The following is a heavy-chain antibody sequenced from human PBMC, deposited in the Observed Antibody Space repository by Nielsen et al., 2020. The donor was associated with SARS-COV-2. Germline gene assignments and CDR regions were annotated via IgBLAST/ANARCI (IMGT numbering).Heavy chain of an antibody. CDR3: AKDRWGGGSYPDF. CDR2: ISDTGGYT. J-gene: IGHJ4*02. V-gene: IGHV3-23*01. Sequence: GESLKISCRTSGFTFGDYTMGWVRQAPGKGLEWVSAISDTGGYTYYADSVKGRFTVSRDNSKNTLFLEMNSLRVEDTAIYYCAKDRWGGGSYPDFWGQGTLVTVSS. D-gene: IGHD3-16*02. CDR1: GFTFGDYT.